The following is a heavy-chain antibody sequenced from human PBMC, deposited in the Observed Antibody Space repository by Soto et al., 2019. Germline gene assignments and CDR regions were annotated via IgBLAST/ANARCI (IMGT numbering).Heavy chain of an antibody. CDR2: IYYSGNT. D-gene: IGHD3-22*01. Sequence: SETLSLTCTVSGGSTSSDNYWSWIRQPPGKGLEWIGHIYYSGNTDYNPSLKSRLAISIDTSKNQFSLKLSSVTAADTAVYYCARNYYNSKVYGYWGQRTLVTVSS. J-gene: IGHJ4*02. CDR1: GGSTSSDNY. CDR3: ARNYYNSKVYGY. V-gene: IGHV4-30-4*01.